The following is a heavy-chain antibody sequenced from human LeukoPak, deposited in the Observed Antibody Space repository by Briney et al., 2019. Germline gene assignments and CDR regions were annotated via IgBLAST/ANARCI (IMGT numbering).Heavy chain of an antibody. CDR3: VRDGEGAAISVNYWFDP. D-gene: IGHD2-2*02. Sequence: GASVKVSCKASGGTFSSYDINWVRQASGQGLEWMGWMNPNNGNTGYAQKFQGRVTMTRDTSISTAYMELRGLRSEDTAVYYCVRDGEGAAISVNYWFDPWGQGTLVTVSS. V-gene: IGHV1-8*02. CDR1: GGTFSSYD. CDR2: MNPNNGNT. J-gene: IGHJ5*02.